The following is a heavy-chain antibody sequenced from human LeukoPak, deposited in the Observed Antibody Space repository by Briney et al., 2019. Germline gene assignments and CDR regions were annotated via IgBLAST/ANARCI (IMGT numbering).Heavy chain of an antibody. J-gene: IGHJ4*02. CDR3: AREATNSYTAMVLY. D-gene: IGHD5-18*01. CDR1: GFTFSSYG. CDR2: IRYDGSNK. V-gene: IGHV3-30*02. Sequence: GGSLRLSCAASGFTFSSYGMHWVRQAPGKGLEWGAFIRYDGSNKYYADSVKGRFTISRDNSKNTLYLQMNSLRAEDTAVYYCAREATNSYTAMVLYWGQGTLVTVSS.